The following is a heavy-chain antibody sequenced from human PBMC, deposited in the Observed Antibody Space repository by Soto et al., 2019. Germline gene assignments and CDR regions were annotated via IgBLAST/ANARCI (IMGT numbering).Heavy chain of an antibody. CDR1: GFTFSSYA. J-gene: IGHJ3*02. CDR3: AKEYSSSSGPDDAFDI. V-gene: IGHV3-23*01. Sequence: GGSLRLSCAASGFTFSSYAMSWVRQAPGKGLEWVSAISGSGGSTYYADSVKGRFAISRDNSKNTLYLQMNSLRAEDTAVYYCAKEYSSSSGPDDAFDIWGQGTMVTVSS. D-gene: IGHD6-6*01. CDR2: ISGSGGST.